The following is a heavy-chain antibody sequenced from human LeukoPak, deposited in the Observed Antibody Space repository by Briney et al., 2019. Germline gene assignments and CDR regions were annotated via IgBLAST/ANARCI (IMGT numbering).Heavy chain of an antibody. CDR3: ARGTYCSGGSCYYYLDN. D-gene: IGHD2-15*01. CDR1: GYSISSGYY. V-gene: IGHV4-38-2*02. CDR2: IYHSGST. J-gene: IGHJ4*02. Sequence: PSETLSLTCTVSGYSISSGYYWGWIRQPPGKGLEWIGYIYHSGSTYYNPSLKSRVTISVDRSKNQFSLKLSSVTAADTAVYYCARGTYCSGGSCYYYLDNWGQGTLVTVSS.